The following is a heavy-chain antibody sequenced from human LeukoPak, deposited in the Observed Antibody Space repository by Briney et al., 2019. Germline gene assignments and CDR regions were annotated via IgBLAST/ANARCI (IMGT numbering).Heavy chain of an antibody. J-gene: IGHJ6*03. Sequence: GGSLRLSCAASGFTVSSNYMSWVRQAPGKGLEWVSVICSGGSTYYADSVKGRFTISRDNSKNTLYLQMNSLRAEDTAVYYCARVQSLDTAMVPYYYYYKHVWGKGTTVTVPS. CDR3: ARVQSLDTAMVPYYYYYKHV. CDR2: ICSGGST. CDR1: GFTVSSNY. V-gene: IGHV3-66*02. D-gene: IGHD5-18*01.